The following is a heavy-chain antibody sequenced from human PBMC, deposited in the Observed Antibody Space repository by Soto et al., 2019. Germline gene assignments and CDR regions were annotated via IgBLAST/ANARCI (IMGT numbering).Heavy chain of an antibody. D-gene: IGHD5-12*01. CDR1: GFTVSSNY. J-gene: IGHJ4*02. CDR2: IYDGGST. V-gene: IGHV3-53*04. CDR3: AMGGSGYDRFDS. Sequence: EVQLVESGGDLVQPGGSLRLSCAASGFTVSSNYMSWVRQAPGKGLEWVSTIYDGGSTYYADSVKGRFTISRHNSKNTLYLQMNSLRVEDTAVYYCAMGGSGYDRFDSWGQGTLVTVSS.